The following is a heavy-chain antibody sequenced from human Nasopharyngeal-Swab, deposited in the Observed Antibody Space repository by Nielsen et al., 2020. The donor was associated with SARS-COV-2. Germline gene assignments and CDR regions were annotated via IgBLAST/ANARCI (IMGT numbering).Heavy chain of an antibody. CDR2: INDRGSG. J-gene: IGHJ6*03. CDR1: GGTLNGFH. Sequence: SETLSFTCAVFGGTLNGFHWKWIRQTPGKGLEWIGEINDRGSGNYNPSLRSRVTISAGTSNIRFSLKLNSVTAADTAVYYCARGQDAYYYMDVWGEGTTVTVSS. CDR3: ARGQDAYYYMDV. D-gene: IGHD2-15*01. V-gene: IGHV4-34*01.